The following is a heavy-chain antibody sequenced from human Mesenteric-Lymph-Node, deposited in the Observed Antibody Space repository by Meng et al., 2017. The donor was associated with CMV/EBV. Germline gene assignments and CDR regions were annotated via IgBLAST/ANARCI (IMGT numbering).Heavy chain of an antibody. CDR3: ARDLARF. Sequence: QVQMVQSGAEVKKPEASVKVSCKASGYTFTGYYMYCVRQAPGKGLEWMGRINPNSGGTNYAQKFQGRVTMTRDTSISTAYMELSRLRSDDTAVYYCARDLARFWGQGTLVTVSS. CDR1: GYTFTGYY. CDR2: INPNSGGT. V-gene: IGHV1-2*06. J-gene: IGHJ4*02.